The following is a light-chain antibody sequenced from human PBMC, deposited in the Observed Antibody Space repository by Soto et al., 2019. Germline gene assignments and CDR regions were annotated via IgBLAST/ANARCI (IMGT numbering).Light chain of an antibody. CDR1: QSVSIN. CDR3: QQCKDWTLT. Sequence: EIVMTQSPATLSVSPGERATLSCRASQSVSINLAWFQQKPGQAPRLLIYGASTRATGIPARFSGSGSGTEGTLTISRLKYEDFAVYYCQQCKDWTLTFGGGTKVDIK. V-gene: IGKV3-15*01. CDR2: GAS. J-gene: IGKJ4*01.